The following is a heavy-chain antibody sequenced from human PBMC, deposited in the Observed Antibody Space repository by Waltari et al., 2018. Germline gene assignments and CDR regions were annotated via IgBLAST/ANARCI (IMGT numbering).Heavy chain of an antibody. V-gene: IGHV3-21*01. CDR1: GFTFSSYS. D-gene: IGHD3-22*01. CDR2: ISSSSSYI. Sequence: EVQLVESGGGLVKPGGSLRLSCAASGFTFSSYSMNWVRQAPGKGWEWGSSISSSSSYIYYADSVKGRFTISRDNAKNSLYLQMNSLRAEDTAVYYCARDFYYDSSGYYDYWGQGTLVTVSS. CDR3: ARDFYYDSSGYYDY. J-gene: IGHJ4*02.